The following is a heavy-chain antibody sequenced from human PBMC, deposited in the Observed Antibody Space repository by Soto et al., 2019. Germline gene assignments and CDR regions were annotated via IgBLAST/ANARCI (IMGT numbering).Heavy chain of an antibody. CDR2: INSDGSVS. J-gene: IGHJ6*03. Sequence: EVQLVESGGGLVQPGGSLRLSCAASGFTFSNYWMYWVRQAPGKGLVWVSRINSDGSVSSYADYVKGRLTISRDNVKNTLYVQMDSLRAEDTAVYYCARGDCVGGTCYSLAGSFYYYMDVWGKGTTVTVFS. V-gene: IGHV3-74*01. CDR3: ARGDCVGGTCYSLAGSFYYYMDV. D-gene: IGHD2-15*01. CDR1: GFTFSNYW.